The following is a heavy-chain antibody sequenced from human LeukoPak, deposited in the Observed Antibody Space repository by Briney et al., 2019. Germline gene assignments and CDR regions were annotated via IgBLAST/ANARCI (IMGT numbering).Heavy chain of an antibody. CDR3: ARGRLLMWFDS. Sequence: SQTLSLTCAVYGGSFSGYSWSWIRQPPGKGLEWIGEINHSGSTNYNPSLKSRVTISVDTSKKQFSLKLSSVTAADTAVYYCARGRLLMWFDSWGQGTLVTVSS. CDR2: INHSGST. V-gene: IGHV4-34*01. D-gene: IGHD3-16*01. CDR1: GGSFSGYS. J-gene: IGHJ5*01.